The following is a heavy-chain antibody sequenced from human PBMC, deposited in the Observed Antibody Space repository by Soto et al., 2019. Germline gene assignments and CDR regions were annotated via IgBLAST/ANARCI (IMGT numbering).Heavy chain of an antibody. CDR2: ISTYNDKR. V-gene: IGHV1-18*01. CDR3: ARDFHCSGGRCYDCFDP. D-gene: IGHD2-15*01. CDR1: GYTFTSYG. Sequence: VASVKVSCKASGYTFTSYGISWVRQAPGQGLEWMGWISTYNDKRAYAQKLQGRVTMTTDTSTSTAYMELRSLRSDDTALYYCARDFHCSGGRCYDCFDPWGQGTLVTVSS. J-gene: IGHJ5*02.